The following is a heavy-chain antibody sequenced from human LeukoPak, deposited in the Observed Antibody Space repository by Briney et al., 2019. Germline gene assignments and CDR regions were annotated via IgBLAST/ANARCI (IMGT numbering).Heavy chain of an antibody. CDR2: IYDDNT. D-gene: IGHD3-10*01. Sequence: HPGVSLRLSCAASGFTVSAYAMAWVRQAPGKGLEWVSTIYDDNTYHADSVKGRFAISTDNSKNTLYLQMNSLRVEDTAVYFCAARKVRGVWFYLDYWGQGTLVTVSS. CDR1: GFTVSAYA. V-gene: IGHV3-23*01. J-gene: IGHJ4*02. CDR3: AARKVRGVWFYLDY.